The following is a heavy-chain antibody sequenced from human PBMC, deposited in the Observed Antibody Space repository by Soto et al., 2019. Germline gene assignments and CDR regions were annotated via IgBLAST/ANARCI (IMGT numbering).Heavy chain of an antibody. D-gene: IGHD3-3*01. Sequence: QPGGSLRLSCAASGFTFSSYAMSWVRQAPGKGLEWVSAISGSGGSTYYADSVKGRFTISRDNSKSTLYLQMNSLRAEDTAVYYCAKVLDLEWLFPAFDYWGQGTLVTVSS. CDR1: GFTFSSYA. V-gene: IGHV3-23*01. CDR3: AKVLDLEWLFPAFDY. J-gene: IGHJ4*02. CDR2: ISGSGGST.